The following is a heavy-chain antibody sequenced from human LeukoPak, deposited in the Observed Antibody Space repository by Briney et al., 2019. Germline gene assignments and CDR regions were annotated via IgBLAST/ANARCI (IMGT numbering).Heavy chain of an antibody. Sequence: SQTLSLTCTVSGGSISSGGYYWSWIRQHPGKGLEWIGYIYYSGSTYYNPSLKSRVTISVDTSKNQFSLKLSSVTAADTAVYYCARDRNQGLWFGELKGNWFDPWGQGTLVTVSS. D-gene: IGHD3-10*01. CDR3: ARDRNQGLWFGELKGNWFDP. CDR2: IYYSGST. CDR1: GGSISSGGYY. V-gene: IGHV4-31*03. J-gene: IGHJ5*02.